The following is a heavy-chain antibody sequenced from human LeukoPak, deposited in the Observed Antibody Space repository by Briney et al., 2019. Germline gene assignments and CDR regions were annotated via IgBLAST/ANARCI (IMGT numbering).Heavy chain of an antibody. Sequence: PGGSLRLSCAASGFTFSSYEMNWVRQAPGKWLEWVSYISSSGSTIYYADSVKGRFTISRDNAKNSLYLQMNSLRAEDTAVYYCASGGYDSSGYYYGPFDYWGQGTLVTVSS. J-gene: IGHJ4*02. CDR1: GFTFSSYE. CDR3: ASGGYDSSGYYYGPFDY. CDR2: ISSSGSTI. V-gene: IGHV3-48*03. D-gene: IGHD3-22*01.